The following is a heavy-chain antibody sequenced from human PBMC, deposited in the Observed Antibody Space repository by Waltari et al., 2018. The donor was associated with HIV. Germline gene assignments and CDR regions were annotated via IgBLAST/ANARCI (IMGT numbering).Heavy chain of an antibody. CDR1: GFTFGTYR. Sequence: VHLGESGGGWVRPGVSLGLSCAASGFTFGTYRTNWVRQAPGRGLEWVAYISSGCSVVYYADSVKGRFTISRDNAKNSLYLEMNSLTVDDTALYFCARDADHWEQHYFDVWGQGTPVTVSP. J-gene: IGHJ4*02. V-gene: IGHV3-48*01. D-gene: IGHD7-27*01. CDR2: ISSGCSVV. CDR3: ARDADHWEQHYFDV.